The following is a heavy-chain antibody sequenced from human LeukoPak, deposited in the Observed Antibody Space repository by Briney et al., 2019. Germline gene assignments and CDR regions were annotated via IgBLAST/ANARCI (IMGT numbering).Heavy chain of an antibody. V-gene: IGHV4-39*06. CDR2: IYYSGST. Sequence: SETLSLTCTVSGGSISSRSYYWGWIRQPPGKGLEWIGSIYYSGSTYYNPSLKSRVTISVDTSKNQFALKLSSVTAADTAVYYCARDVPYSSSWYLPDAFDIWGQGTMVTVSS. CDR3: ARDVPYSSSWYLPDAFDI. J-gene: IGHJ3*02. D-gene: IGHD6-13*01. CDR1: GGSISSRSYY.